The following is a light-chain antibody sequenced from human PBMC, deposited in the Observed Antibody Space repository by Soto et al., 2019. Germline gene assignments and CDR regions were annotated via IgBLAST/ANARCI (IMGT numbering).Light chain of an antibody. J-gene: IGLJ1*01. CDR1: SSDVGTYNL. CDR2: EVS. CDR3: FSYASTTV. Sequence: QSALTQPASVSGSPGQSITISCTGTSSDVGTYNLVSWYQHHPGKAPKLLIYEVSKRPSGVSNRFSGSTSSNTASLTISWLQAEDEADYYCFSYASTTVFGTGTKLTVL. V-gene: IGLV2-23*02.